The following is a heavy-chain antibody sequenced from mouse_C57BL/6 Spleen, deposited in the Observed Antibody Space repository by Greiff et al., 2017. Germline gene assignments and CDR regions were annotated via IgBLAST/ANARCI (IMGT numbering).Heavy chain of an antibody. J-gene: IGHJ3*01. CDR1: GYTFTSYW. D-gene: IGHD2-4*01. CDR3: ARSTIYYDYDGFAY. CDR2: IYPGSGST. V-gene: IGHV1-55*01. Sequence: QVQLKQSGAELVKPGASVKMSCKASGYTFTSYWITWVKQRPGQGLEWIGDIYPGSGSTNYNEKFKSKATLTVDTSSSTAYMQLSSLTSEDSAVYYCARSTIYYDYDGFAYWGQGTLVTVSA.